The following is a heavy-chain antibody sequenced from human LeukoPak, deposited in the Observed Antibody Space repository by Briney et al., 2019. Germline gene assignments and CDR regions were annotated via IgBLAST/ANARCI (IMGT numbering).Heavy chain of an antibody. V-gene: IGHV3-23*01. CDR2: ISNSCRNT. D-gene: IGHD2-21*02. Sequence: GGSLRLSCAASGFTFSSYTMSWVRQAPGKGLEWVSTISNSCRNTFYTDSVKGRFTISRDNSKNTLYLQMNSLRAGDTAVYSCARARGYCAADCSRCAFDYWGQGTLVTVSS. CDR3: ARARGYCAADCSRCAFDY. J-gene: IGHJ4*02. CDR1: GFTFSSYT.